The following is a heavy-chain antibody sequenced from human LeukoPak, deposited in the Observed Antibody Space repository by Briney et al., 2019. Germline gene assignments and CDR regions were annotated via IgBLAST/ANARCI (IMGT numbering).Heavy chain of an antibody. CDR2: INHSGST. D-gene: IGHD2-8*01. Sequence: SGTLSLTCAVYGGSFSGYYWSWIRQPPGKGLEWIGEINHSGSTNYNPSLKSRVTISVDTSKNQFSLKLSSVTAADTAVYYCARDSSVYARYYFDYWGQGTLATVSS. J-gene: IGHJ4*02. CDR3: ARDSSVYARYYFDY. CDR1: GGSFSGYY. V-gene: IGHV4-34*01.